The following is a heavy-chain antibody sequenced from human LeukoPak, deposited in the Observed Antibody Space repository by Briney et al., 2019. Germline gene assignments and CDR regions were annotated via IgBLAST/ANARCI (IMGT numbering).Heavy chain of an antibody. Sequence: GESLKISCKGSGYSFPHYWIGWVRQMPGKGLEWTGIIYPGDSDTTYSPSFQGQVTISVDKSINTAYLQWSSLKASDTAMYYCAGQGWASGWGRGEKRPFDYWGQGTLVTVSS. D-gene: IGHD6-19*01. CDR3: AGQGWASGWGRGEKRPFDY. J-gene: IGHJ4*02. V-gene: IGHV5-51*01. CDR2: IYPGDSDT. CDR1: GYSFPHYW.